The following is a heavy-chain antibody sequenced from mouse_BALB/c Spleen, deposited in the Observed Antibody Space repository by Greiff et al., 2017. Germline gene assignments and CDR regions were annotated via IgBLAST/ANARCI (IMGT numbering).Heavy chain of an antibody. V-gene: IGHV5-6-2*01. J-gene: IGHJ4*01. D-gene: IGHD2-10*02. Sequence: DVMLVESGGGLVKLGGSLKLSCAASGFTFSSYYMSWVRQTPEKRLELVAAINSNGGSTYYPDTVKGRFTISRDNAKNTLYLQMSSLKSEDTALYYCARLEYGNGYDYWGQGTSVTVSS. CDR1: GFTFSSYY. CDR3: ARLEYGNGYDY. CDR2: INSNGGST.